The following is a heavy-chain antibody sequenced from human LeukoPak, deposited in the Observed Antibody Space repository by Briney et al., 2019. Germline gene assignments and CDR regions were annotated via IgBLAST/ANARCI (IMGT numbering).Heavy chain of an antibody. Sequence: SETLSLTCTVSGGSISSYYWSWIRQPPGKGLEWIGYIYYSGSTSYNPSLKSRVTISVDTSKNQFSLKLSSVTAADTAVYYCARGGVTPDYGDLRAYYYYYMDVWGKGTTVTVSS. D-gene: IGHD4-17*01. CDR1: GGSISSYY. V-gene: IGHV4-59*01. J-gene: IGHJ6*03. CDR3: ARGGVTPDYGDLRAYYYYYMDV. CDR2: IYYSGST.